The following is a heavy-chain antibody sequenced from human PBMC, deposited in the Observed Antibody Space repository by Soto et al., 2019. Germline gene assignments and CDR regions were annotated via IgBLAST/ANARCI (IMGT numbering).Heavy chain of an antibody. CDR2: IYWDDDK. Sequence: GSGPTLVNPTQTLTLTCTFSGFSLTTSGVGVGWIRQPPGKALEWLALIYWDDDKRYSPSLKSRLTITKDTSKNQVVLTMINMDPVDTATYYCVHSRCGGDCLQSYSSHYYYGMDVWGQGTTVTVSS. J-gene: IGHJ6*02. V-gene: IGHV2-5*02. D-gene: IGHD2-21*02. CDR1: GFSLTTSGVG. CDR3: VHSRCGGDCLQSYSSHYYYGMDV.